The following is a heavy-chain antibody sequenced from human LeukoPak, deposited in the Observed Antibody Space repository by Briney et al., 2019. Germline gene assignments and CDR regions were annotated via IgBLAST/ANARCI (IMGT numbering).Heavy chain of an antibody. CDR3: ARDSSHDAFDT. CDR2: IYRSGST. Sequence: GGSLRLSCAASGFTVSTNYVSWVRQAPGKGLEWVSVIYRSGSTYYADSVTGRFTISRDNSKNTLYLQMNRLRAEDTAVYYCARDSSHDAFDTWGQGTTVTVSS. J-gene: IGHJ3*02. V-gene: IGHV3-53*01. CDR1: GFTVSTNY.